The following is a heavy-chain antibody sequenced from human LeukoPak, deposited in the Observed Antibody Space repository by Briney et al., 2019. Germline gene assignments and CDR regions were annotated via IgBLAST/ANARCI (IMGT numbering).Heavy chain of an antibody. CDR3: ARGLSRCSSGNCYEPNWLDS. Sequence: SVKVSCKASGYIFTSFDINWVRQAPGQGLEWMGWMDPNRGNTGYAPRFQGRVTMARSTSVTTAYMELSSLTSEDTAVYYCARGLSRCSSGNCYEPNWLDSWGQGTLVTVSS. CDR2: MDPNRGNT. J-gene: IGHJ5*01. V-gene: IGHV1-8*02. CDR1: GYIFTSFD. D-gene: IGHD2-2*01.